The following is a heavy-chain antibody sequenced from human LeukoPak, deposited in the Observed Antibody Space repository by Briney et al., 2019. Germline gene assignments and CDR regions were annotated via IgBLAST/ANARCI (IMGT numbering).Heavy chain of an antibody. CDR2: ISHDGSNM. V-gene: IGHV3-30*18. Sequence: PGGSLRLSCAASGFTFSSYGIHWVRQAPAKGLERVAVISHDGSNMYYADSVKGRFTISRDNSKNTLYLQMNSLRAEDTAVYYCANLAQAAFSYWGQGTLVTVSS. J-gene: IGHJ4*02. CDR1: GFTFSSYG. D-gene: IGHD2-15*01. CDR3: ANLAQAAFSY.